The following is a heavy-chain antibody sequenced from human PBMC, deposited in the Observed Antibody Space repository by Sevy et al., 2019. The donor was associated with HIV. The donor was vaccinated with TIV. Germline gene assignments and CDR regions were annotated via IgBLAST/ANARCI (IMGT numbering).Heavy chain of an antibody. Sequence: GWSLRLSCAASGFTFSSYWMSWVRQAPGKGLEWVANIKQDGSEKYYVDSVKGRFTISRDNAKNSLNLQMNSLRAEDTAVYYCARASTWFGELLNYYYYGMDVWGQGTTVTVSS. D-gene: IGHD3-10*01. CDR2: IKQDGSEK. J-gene: IGHJ6*02. V-gene: IGHV3-7*01. CDR1: GFTFSSYW. CDR3: ARASTWFGELLNYYYYGMDV.